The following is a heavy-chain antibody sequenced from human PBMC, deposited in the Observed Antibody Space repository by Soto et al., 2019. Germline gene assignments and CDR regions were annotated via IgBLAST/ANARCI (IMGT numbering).Heavy chain of an antibody. D-gene: IGHD5-18*01. CDR1: GYTFTSYG. Sequence: ASVKVSCKASGYTFTSYGISWVRQAPGQGLEWMGWISTYSGNTKYGHHLQGRVTLTTDTSTSTAYMELRSLKSDDTAVYYCAGDKGRWMVNVWGPGTLVTVSS. J-gene: IGHJ4*02. CDR2: ISTYSGNT. CDR3: AGDKGRWMVNV. V-gene: IGHV1-18*01.